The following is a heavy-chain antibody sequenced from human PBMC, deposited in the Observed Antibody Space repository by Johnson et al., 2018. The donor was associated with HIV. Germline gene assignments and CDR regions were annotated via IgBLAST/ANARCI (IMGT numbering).Heavy chain of an antibody. V-gene: IGHV3-53*01. CDR2: TYSGGST. CDR1: GFTVSSNY. D-gene: IGHD2-15*01. Sequence: VQLVESGGGLIQPGGSLRLSCAASGFTVSSNYMSWVRQAPGKGLEWVSVTYSGGSTNYADSVKGRFTIARDNSKNKLYLQMNSLRAEDTAVYYCAVDRTYCSGGSCYFDAFDIWGQGTMVTVSS. CDR3: AVDRTYCSGGSCYFDAFDI. J-gene: IGHJ3*02.